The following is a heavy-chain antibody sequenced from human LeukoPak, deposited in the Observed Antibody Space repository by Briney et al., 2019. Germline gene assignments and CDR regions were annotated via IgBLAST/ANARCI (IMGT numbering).Heavy chain of an antibody. J-gene: IGHJ4*02. CDR1: GYTFTSYD. Sequence: ASLKVSCKASGYTFTSYDINWVLQATGQGLEWMGWMNPNSGNTGYAQKFQGRVTITRNTSISTAYMELSSLRSEDTAVYYCARIQDYYGSGRYYRWSDYWGQGTLVTVSS. D-gene: IGHD3-10*01. CDR2: MNPNSGNT. CDR3: ARIQDYYGSGRYYRWSDY. V-gene: IGHV1-8*03.